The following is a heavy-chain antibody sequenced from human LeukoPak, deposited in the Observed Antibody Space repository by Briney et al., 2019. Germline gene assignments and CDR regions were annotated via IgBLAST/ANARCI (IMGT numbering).Heavy chain of an antibody. J-gene: IGHJ6*03. CDR3: ATGSEGNYYYYYMDV. CDR1: GGSFSGYY. V-gene: IGHV4-34*01. D-gene: IGHD3-10*01. CDR2: INHSGST. Sequence: SETLSLTCAVYGGSFSGYYWSWIRQPPGKGLEWIGEINHSGSTNYNPSLKSRVTISVDTSKNQFSLKLSSVTAADTAVYYCATGSEGNYYYYYMDVWGKGTTVTISS.